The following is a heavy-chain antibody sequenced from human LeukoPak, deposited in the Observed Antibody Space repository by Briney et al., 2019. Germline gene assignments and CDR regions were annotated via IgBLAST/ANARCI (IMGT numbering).Heavy chain of an antibody. V-gene: IGHV3-7*01. D-gene: IGHD1-26*01. CDR1: AFTFSSYW. CDR2: IKQDGSEK. J-gene: IGHJ4*02. Sequence: GGSLRLSCAASAFTFSSYWMSWVRQAPGKGLEWVANIKQDGSEKYYVDSVKGRFTISRDNAKNSLYLQMNSLRAEDTAVYYCARSTSGSYFFDYWGQGTLVTVSS. CDR3: ARSTSGSYFFDY.